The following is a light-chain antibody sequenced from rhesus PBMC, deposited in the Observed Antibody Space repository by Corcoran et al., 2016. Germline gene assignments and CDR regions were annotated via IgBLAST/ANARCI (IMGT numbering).Light chain of an antibody. J-gene: IGKJ4*01. CDR1: QSIYND. V-gene: IGKV1-66*01. CDR2: YTS. Sequence: DIQMTQSPSSLSASVGDTVTITCRASQSIYNDLSWYQQKPGKAPKPLNYYTSMLETGVPSRFSGSGSGTDYSLTISSLQPEDIATYYCQQYHNFPLTFGGGTKVEIK. CDR3: QQYHNFPLT.